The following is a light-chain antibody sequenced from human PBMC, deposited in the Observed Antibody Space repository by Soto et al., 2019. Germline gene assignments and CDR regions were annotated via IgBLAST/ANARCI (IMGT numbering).Light chain of an antibody. CDR3: QQYASSPLT. CDR1: QSVGRNY. CDR2: GAS. J-gene: IGKJ4*01. Sequence: EIVLTQSPGTLSWSPGERATLSCRDSQSVGRNYLAWYQQTAGQAPKLLIHGASSRATGIPDTFRGSGSGTDFTLTISRLEPEDFAVYYCQQYASSPLTFGGGTKVEIK. V-gene: IGKV3-20*01.